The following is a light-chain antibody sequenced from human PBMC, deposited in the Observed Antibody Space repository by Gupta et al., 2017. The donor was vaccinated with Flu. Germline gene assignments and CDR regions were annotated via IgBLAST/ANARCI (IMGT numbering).Light chain of an antibody. CDR3: QTWVTGFWV. CDR1: SGNSSYA. V-gene: IGLV4-69*01. J-gene: IGLJ3*02. Sequence: SGNSSYAIAWHQQQPEKGPRYLMKLNSDGSHSKGDGIPDRFSGSSSGAERYLTISSLQSEDEADYYCQTWVTGFWVFCGGTKLTVL. CDR2: LNSDGSH.